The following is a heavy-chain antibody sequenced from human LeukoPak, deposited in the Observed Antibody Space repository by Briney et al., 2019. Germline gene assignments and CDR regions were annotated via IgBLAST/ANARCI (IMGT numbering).Heavy chain of an antibody. V-gene: IGHV3-23*01. CDR3: AKGGKWDVTPFDY. J-gene: IGHJ4*02. CDR2: ISGSGGST. D-gene: IGHD1-26*01. Sequence: GGSLRLSCAASGFTFSSYAMSWVRQAPGKGLEWVSAISGSGGSTYYADSVKGRFTISRDNSKNTQYLQVNSLRAEDTAVYYCAKGGKWDVTPFDYWGQGTLVTVSS. CDR1: GFTFSSYA.